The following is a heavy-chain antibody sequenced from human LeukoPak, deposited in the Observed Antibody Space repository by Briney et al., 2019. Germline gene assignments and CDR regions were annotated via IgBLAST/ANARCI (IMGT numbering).Heavy chain of an antibody. V-gene: IGHV4-34*01. Sequence: TSSETLSLTCAVYGGSFSGYYWSWIRQPPGKGLEWIGEINHSGSTNYNPSLKSRVTISVDTSKNQFSLKLSSVTAADTAVYYCARVNTYYDFWSGYPRLGWFDPWGQGTLVTVSS. CDR2: INHSGST. J-gene: IGHJ5*02. D-gene: IGHD3-3*01. CDR3: ARVNTYYDFWSGYPRLGWFDP. CDR1: GGSFSGYY.